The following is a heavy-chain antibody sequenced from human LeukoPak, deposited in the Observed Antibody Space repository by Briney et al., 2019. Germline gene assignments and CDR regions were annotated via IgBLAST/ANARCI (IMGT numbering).Heavy chain of an antibody. CDR2: IHYSGST. V-gene: IGHV4-59*08. J-gene: IGHJ4*02. D-gene: IGHD1-26*01. CDR3: AGGEEWDRGCAGY. CDR1: GGSIRSHY. Sequence: PSETLSLTCTVSGGSIRSHYWSWIRQPPGKGLEWIGHIHYSGSTNHNPSLKSRVSTSVDTSKNQFSLKLNSVTAADTAVYYCAGGEEWDRGCAGYWGQGTLITVSS.